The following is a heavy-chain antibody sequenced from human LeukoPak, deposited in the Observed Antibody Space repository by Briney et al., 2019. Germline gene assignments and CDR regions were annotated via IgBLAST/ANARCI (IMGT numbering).Heavy chain of an antibody. CDR3: ARAKKAVAGFFDY. Sequence: SETLSLTCTVSGDSISSYYWRWIRQPPGKGLEWIGYIYYSGSTNYNPSLKSRLTISVDTSKNQLSLKLSSVTAADTAVYYCARAKKAVAGFFDYWGQGTLVTVSS. D-gene: IGHD6-19*01. CDR2: IYYSGST. V-gene: IGHV4-59*01. CDR1: GDSISSYY. J-gene: IGHJ4*02.